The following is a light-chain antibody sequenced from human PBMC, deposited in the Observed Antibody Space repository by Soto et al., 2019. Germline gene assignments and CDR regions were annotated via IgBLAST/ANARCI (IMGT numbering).Light chain of an antibody. Sequence: QSAVTQEPSFSVSPGGTVTLTCGLSSGSVSTSNYPTWYQQTPGQAPRTLIYSTNTRSSGVPDRFSGSILGNKAALTITGAQADDECDYYCVLYVGSGRGVFGGGTKLTVL. V-gene: IGLV8-61*01. CDR2: STN. CDR1: SGSVSTSNY. CDR3: VLYVGSGRGV. J-gene: IGLJ2*01.